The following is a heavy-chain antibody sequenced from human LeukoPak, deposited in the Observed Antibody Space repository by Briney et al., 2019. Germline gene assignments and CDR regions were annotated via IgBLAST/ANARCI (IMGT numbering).Heavy chain of an antibody. V-gene: IGHV1-46*01. CDR2: INPSGGST. CDR1: GYTSTTYY. Sequence: ASVTVSCKASGYTSTTYYIHWVRQAPGQGLEWMGIINPSGGSTSYAQKFQGRVTITRDTSASTAYMELSSLRSEDTAVYYCARGTPSYCSSTSCYNAMDYWGQGTLVTVSS. J-gene: IGHJ4*02. CDR3: ARGTPSYCSSTSCYNAMDY. D-gene: IGHD2-2*02.